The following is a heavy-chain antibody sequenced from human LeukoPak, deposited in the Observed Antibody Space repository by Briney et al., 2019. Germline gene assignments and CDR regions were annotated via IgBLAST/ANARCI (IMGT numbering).Heavy chain of an antibody. Sequence: SGPTLVNPTQTLTLTCTFSGFSLTTSGLGVGWIRQPPGKALEWLALIYWDDDKRYSPSLESRVTITKDTSKNQVVLTVTNMGPVDTATYYCARKVGDGYQLPNRNAFDIWGQGTMVIVSS. CDR1: GFSLTTSGLG. J-gene: IGHJ3*02. V-gene: IGHV2-5*02. CDR3: ARKVGDGYQLPNRNAFDI. D-gene: IGHD2-2*01. CDR2: IYWDDDK.